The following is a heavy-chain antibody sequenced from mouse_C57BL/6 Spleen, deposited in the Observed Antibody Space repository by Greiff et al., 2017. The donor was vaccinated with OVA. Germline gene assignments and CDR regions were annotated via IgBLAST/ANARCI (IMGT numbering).Heavy chain of an antibody. Sequence: EVQVVESGGGLVQPGGSLSLSCAASGFTFTDYYMSWVRQPPGKALEWLGFIRNKANGYTTEYSASVKGRFTISRDNSQSILYLQMNALRAEDSATYYCARFGSTPDYWGQGTTLTVSS. J-gene: IGHJ2*01. D-gene: IGHD2-2*01. CDR3: ARFGSTPDY. CDR1: GFTFTDYY. V-gene: IGHV7-3*01. CDR2: IRNKANGYTT.